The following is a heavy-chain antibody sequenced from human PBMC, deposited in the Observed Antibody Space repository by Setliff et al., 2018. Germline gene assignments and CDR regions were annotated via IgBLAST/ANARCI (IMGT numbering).Heavy chain of an antibody. V-gene: IGHV4-4*08. CDR2: IYTSGST. CDR1: GDSLRNDY. D-gene: IGHD3-22*01. J-gene: IGHJ4*02. CDR3: ARRDSTSYYGYSFDF. Sequence: SETLSLTCSVSGDSLRNDYWTWIRQPPGKGLEWIGYIYTSGSTNYNPSLKSRVTISVDTSKNQISLKLTSVSAADTAVYYCARRDSTSYYGYSFDFWGRGTLVTVSS.